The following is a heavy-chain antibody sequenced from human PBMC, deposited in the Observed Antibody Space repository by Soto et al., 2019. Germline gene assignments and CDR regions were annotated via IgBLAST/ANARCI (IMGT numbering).Heavy chain of an antibody. CDR1: GGSISEKY. D-gene: IGHD6-13*01. V-gene: IGHV4-4*07. CDR2: IFANGHT. J-gene: IGHJ5*02. Sequence: SETLSLTCIVSGGSISEKYWNWVRQPPGKGLEWIGLIFANGHTDYNPSLKSRVTMSVDASKNQFSLRLTPMTAADTAVYYCVASLAASGLNWLDPWGRGTLVTVSS. CDR3: VASLAASGLNWLDP.